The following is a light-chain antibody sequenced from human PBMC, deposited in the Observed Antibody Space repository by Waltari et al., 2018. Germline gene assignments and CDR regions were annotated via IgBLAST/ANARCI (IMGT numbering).Light chain of an antibody. Sequence: QSVLTQPPSVSGAPGQRVTISCTGSSSNIGAGYDVHWYQQLPGTAPKLLIYSDNKRASGVPDRFSGSKSGASASLAITGLQAEDEADYYCQSYDSSLTVYVVFGGGTKLTVL. V-gene: IGLV1-40*01. J-gene: IGLJ2*01. CDR1: SSNIGAGYD. CDR2: SDN. CDR3: QSYDSSLTVYVV.